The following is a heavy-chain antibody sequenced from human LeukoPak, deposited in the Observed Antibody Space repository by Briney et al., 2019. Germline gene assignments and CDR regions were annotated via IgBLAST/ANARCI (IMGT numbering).Heavy chain of an antibody. D-gene: IGHD3-22*01. J-gene: IGHJ6*03. Sequence: PSETLSLTCTVSGGSISSYYWSWIRQPPGKGLEWIGYIYYSGSTNYNPSLKSRVTISVDTSKNQFSLKLSSVTAADTAVYYCAREGGPMIPRHMDVWGKGTTVTVSS. CDR1: GGSISSYY. CDR2: IYYSGST. CDR3: AREGGPMIPRHMDV. V-gene: IGHV4-59*01.